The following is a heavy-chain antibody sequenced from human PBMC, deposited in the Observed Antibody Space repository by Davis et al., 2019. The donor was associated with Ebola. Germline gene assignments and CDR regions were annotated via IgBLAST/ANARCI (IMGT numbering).Heavy chain of an antibody. V-gene: IGHV3-23*01. D-gene: IGHD1-26*01. CDR2: ISGRGSST. Sequence: PGGSLRLSCAASGFTFSVYALTWVRQAPGAGLEWVSAISGRGSSTYYADSVKGRFTISRDNSKNTLFLQMNSLRAEDTAIYYCAKGMIVEATTRYYYGMDVWGQRTTVTVSS. CDR1: GFTFSVYA. J-gene: IGHJ6*02. CDR3: AKGMIVEATTRYYYGMDV.